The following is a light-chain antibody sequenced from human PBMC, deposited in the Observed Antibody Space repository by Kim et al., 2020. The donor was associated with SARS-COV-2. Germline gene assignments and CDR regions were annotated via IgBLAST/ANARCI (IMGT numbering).Light chain of an antibody. CDR1: HRVGIS. CDR2: DAS. Sequence: PGEGATLSCRASHRVGISLAWYQQTPGQAPRLLIYDASIRATGIPDRFSGSGSGTDFTLTIGSLEPRDFAIYYCQQRGNWPPALTFGGGTKVDIK. V-gene: IGKV3-11*01. J-gene: IGKJ4*01. CDR3: QQRGNWPPALT.